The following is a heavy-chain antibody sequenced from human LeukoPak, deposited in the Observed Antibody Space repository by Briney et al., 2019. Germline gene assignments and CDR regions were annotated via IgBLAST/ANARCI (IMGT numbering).Heavy chain of an antibody. CDR2: IYYSGST. Sequence: PSETLSLTCTVSGGSISSSSYYWGWIRQPPGKGLEWIGSIYYSGSTYYNPSLKSRVTISVDTSKNQFSLKLSSVTAADTAVYYCARLKTFYYGSGRGAFDYWGQGTLVTVSS. V-gene: IGHV4-39*01. CDR3: ARLKTFYYGSGRGAFDY. CDR1: GGSISSSSYY. J-gene: IGHJ4*02. D-gene: IGHD3-10*01.